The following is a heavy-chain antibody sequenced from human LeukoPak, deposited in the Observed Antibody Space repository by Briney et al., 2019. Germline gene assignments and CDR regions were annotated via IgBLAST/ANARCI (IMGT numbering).Heavy chain of an antibody. Sequence: SETLSLTCTVSGVSISSYYCSWIRQPPGKGLEWIVYISTSGSTDYSPSLKSRVTISVDRSKNQCSLNLSSVTAADTAVYYCARHDAASGWYRSYIDLWGRGTLVIVSS. CDR3: ARHDAASGWYRSYIDL. V-gene: IGHV4-4*09. J-gene: IGHJ2*01. D-gene: IGHD6-19*01. CDR1: GVSISSYY. CDR2: ISTSGST.